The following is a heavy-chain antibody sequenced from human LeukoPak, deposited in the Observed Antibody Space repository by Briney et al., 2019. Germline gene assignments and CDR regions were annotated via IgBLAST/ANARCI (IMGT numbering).Heavy chain of an antibody. CDR3: ARVAHSRLRDY. D-gene: IGHD3-22*01. V-gene: IGHV4-59*12. Sequence: SETLSLTCTVSGGSISSYYWSWIRQPPGKGLEWIGYIYYSGTNSNPSLKSRVTISVDTSKNQFSLKLSSVTAADTAVYYCARVAHSRLRDYWGQGTLVTVSS. J-gene: IGHJ4*02. CDR1: GGSISSYY. CDR2: IYYSGT.